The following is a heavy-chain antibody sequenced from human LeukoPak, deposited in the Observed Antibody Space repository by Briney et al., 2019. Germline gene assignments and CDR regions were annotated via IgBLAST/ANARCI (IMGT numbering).Heavy chain of an antibody. J-gene: IGHJ3*02. CDR2: IYYSGST. V-gene: IGHV4-39*02. CDR1: GGSISSSSYY. CDR3: ARDLGITDAFDI. Sequence: SETLSLTCTVSGGSISSSSYYWGWIRQPPGKGLEWIGSIYYSGSTYHNPSLKSRVTISVDTSKNQFSLKLSSVTAADTAVYYCARDLGITDAFDIWGQGTMVTVSS. D-gene: IGHD3-16*01.